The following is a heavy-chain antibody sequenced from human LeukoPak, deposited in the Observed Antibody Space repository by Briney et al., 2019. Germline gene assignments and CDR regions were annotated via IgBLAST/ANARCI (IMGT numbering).Heavy chain of an antibody. CDR3: ARDDGDYSFDY. V-gene: IGHV1-69*05. D-gene: IGHD4-17*01. J-gene: IGHJ4*02. CDR2: IIPIFGTA. CDR1: GGTFSIYA. Sequence: ASVKVSCEASGGTFSIYAISWVRQAPGQGLGWMGGIIPIFGTANYAQKFQGRVTITTDESTSTAYMELSSLRSEDTAVYYCARDDGDYSFDYWGQGTLVTVSS.